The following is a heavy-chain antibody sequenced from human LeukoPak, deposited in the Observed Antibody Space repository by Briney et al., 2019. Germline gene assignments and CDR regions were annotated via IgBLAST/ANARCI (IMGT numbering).Heavy chain of an antibody. D-gene: IGHD6-13*01. J-gene: IGHJ4*02. V-gene: IGHV3-30*02. CDR2: IRYDGSNK. Sequence: GGSLRLSCAASGFTFSSYGMHWVRQAPGKGLEWVAFIRYDGSNKYYADSVKGRFTISRDNAKSSLYLQMNSLRAEDTAVYYCGRYDASAIDYWGQGTLVTVSS. CDR1: GFTFSSYG. CDR3: GRYDASAIDY.